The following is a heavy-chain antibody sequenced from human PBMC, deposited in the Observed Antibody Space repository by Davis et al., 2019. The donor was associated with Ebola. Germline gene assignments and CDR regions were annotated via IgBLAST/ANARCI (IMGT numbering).Heavy chain of an antibody. CDR2: INPNSGGT. D-gene: IGHD3-22*01. Sequence: ASVKVSCKASGYTFTGYYMHWVRQAPGQGLEWMGRINPNSGGTNYAQKFQGRVTITADKSTSTAYMELSSLRSEDTAVYYCARSDYYDKGGIDYWGQGTLVTVSS. J-gene: IGHJ4*02. V-gene: IGHV1-2*06. CDR1: GYTFTGYY. CDR3: ARSDYYDKGGIDY.